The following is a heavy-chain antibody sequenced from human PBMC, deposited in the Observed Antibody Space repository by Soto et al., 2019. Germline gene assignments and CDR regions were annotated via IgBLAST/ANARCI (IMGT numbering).Heavy chain of an antibody. Sequence: SGPTIVNPKQTLTLTFTFSGFSLSTSGMCVSWIRQPPGKALEWLALIDWDDDKYYTTSLKPRLTISKDTSKNQVVLRMTNMDPLDTATYFCARIQHGDLTGEYYFDYWGQGTQVTVSS. V-gene: IGHV2-70*01. CDR3: ARIQHGDLTGEYYFDY. CDR1: GFSLSTSGMC. J-gene: IGHJ4*02. D-gene: IGHD2-21*02. CDR2: IDWDDDK.